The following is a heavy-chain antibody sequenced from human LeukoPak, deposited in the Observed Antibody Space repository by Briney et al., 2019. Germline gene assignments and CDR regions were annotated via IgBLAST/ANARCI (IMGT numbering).Heavy chain of an antibody. V-gene: IGHV4-4*07. CDR2: IYTTGST. CDR1: GDSISGYF. J-gene: IGHJ4*02. CDR3: ARETADLGRSFDY. Sequence: PSETLSLTCTVSGDSISGYFWSWIRQPAGKGLEWIGRIYTTGSTNYNPSLTSRVTMSVDTSKNQFSLKLTSVTAADTALYYCARETADLGRSFDYWGQGALVTVSS. D-gene: IGHD1-1*01.